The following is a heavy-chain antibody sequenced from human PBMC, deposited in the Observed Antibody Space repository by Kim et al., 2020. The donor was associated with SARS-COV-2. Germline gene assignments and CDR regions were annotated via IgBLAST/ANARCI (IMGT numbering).Heavy chain of an antibody. J-gene: IGHJ4*02. V-gene: IGHV4-39*01. Sequence: SETLSLTCTVSGGSISSSSYYWGWIRQPPGKGLEWIGSIYYSGSTYYNPSLKSRVTISVDTSKNQFSLKLSSVTAADTAVYYCARRRVVGSGSKTIAPSDYWGQGTLVTVSS. CDR2: IYYSGST. D-gene: IGHD3-10*01. CDR3: ARRRVVGSGSKTIAPSDY. CDR1: GGSISSSSYY.